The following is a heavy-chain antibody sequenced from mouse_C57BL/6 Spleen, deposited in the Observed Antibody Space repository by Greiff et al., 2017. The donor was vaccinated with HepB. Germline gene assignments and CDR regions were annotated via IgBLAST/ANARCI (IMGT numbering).Heavy chain of an antibody. CDR2: IDPSDSYT. V-gene: IGHV1-50*01. CDR1: GYTFTSYW. Sequence: QVHVKQPGAELVKPGASVKLSCKASGYTFTSYWMQWVKQRPGQGLEWIGEIDPSDSYTNYNQKFKGKATLTVDTSSSTAYMQLSSLTSEDSAVYYCARREDYYGSSRYAMDYWGQGTSVTVSS. D-gene: IGHD1-1*01. J-gene: IGHJ4*01. CDR3: ARREDYYGSSRYAMDY.